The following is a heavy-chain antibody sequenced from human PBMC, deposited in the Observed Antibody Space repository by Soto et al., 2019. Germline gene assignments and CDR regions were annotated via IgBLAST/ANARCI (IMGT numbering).Heavy chain of an antibody. V-gene: IGHV3-33*01. CDR1: GFTFSSYG. CDR3: ARGLEGYCSGGSCYPKAHWFDH. CDR2: IWYDGSNK. Sequence: XGSLRLSCAASGFTFSSYGMHWVRQAPGKGLEWVAVIWYDGSNKYYADSVKGRFTISRDNSKNTLYLQMNSLRAEDTAVYYCARGLEGYCSGGSCYPKAHWFDHWGQGNLVTVSS. J-gene: IGHJ5*02. D-gene: IGHD2-15*01.